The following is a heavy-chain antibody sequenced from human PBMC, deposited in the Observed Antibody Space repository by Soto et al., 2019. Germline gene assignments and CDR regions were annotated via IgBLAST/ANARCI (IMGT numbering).Heavy chain of an antibody. CDR1: GFSLSTSGVG. V-gene: IGHV2-5*02. J-gene: IGHJ2*01. CDR3: AHSWVPSRDGYNYSWYFDL. CDR2: IYWDDDK. Sequence: QITLKESGPTLVKPTQTLTLTCTFSGFSLSTSGVGVGWIRQPPGKALEWLALIYWDDDKRYSPSLKSRLTITKDTSKHQVVLTMTNMDPVDTATYYCAHSWVPSRDGYNYSWYFDLWGRGTLVTVSS. D-gene: IGHD5-12*01.